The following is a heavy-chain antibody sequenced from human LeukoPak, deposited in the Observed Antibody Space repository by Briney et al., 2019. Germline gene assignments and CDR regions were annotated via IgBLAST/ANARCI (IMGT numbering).Heavy chain of an antibody. J-gene: IGHJ4*02. D-gene: IGHD5-18*01. CDR3: ARHGGYSYRAGPIDY. CDR1: GYRFTSYW. Sequence: GESLQISCKGSGYRFTSYWIGWVRQLPGKGLEWMGIIYPGDSDTRYSPSFQGQVTISADKSISTAYLQWSSLKASDTAMYYCARHGGYSYRAGPIDYWGQGTLVTVSS. V-gene: IGHV5-51*01. CDR2: IYPGDSDT.